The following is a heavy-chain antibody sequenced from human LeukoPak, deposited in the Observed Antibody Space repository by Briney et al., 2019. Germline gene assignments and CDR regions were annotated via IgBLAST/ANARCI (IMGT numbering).Heavy chain of an antibody. CDR3: ARGIQLWPIYYYYYMDV. D-gene: IGHD5-18*01. CDR1: GGSISSGSYY. J-gene: IGHJ6*03. CDR2: IYTSGST. Sequence: SETLSLTCTVSGGSISSGSYYWSWIRQPAGKGLEWIGRIYTSGSTNYNSSLKSRVTISVDTSKNQFSLKLSSVTAADTAVYYCARGIQLWPIYYYYYMDVWGKGTTVTVS. V-gene: IGHV4-61*02.